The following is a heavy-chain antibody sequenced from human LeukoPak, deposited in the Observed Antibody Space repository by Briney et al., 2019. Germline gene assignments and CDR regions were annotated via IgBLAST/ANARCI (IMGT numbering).Heavy chain of an antibody. CDR1: GYTFTGYY. J-gene: IGHJ4*02. D-gene: IGHD6-13*01. CDR3: ARDSTAAAGSYFDY. V-gene: IGHV1-2*02. Sequence: GASEKVSCKASGYTFTGYYMHWVRQAPGQGLEWMGWINPNSGGTNYAQKFQGRVTMTRDTSINTAYMELSSLTSDDTAVYYCARDSTAAAGSYFDYWGQGTLVTVSS. CDR2: INPNSGGT.